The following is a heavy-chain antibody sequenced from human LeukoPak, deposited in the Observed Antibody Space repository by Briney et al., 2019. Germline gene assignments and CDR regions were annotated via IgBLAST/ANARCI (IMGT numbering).Heavy chain of an antibody. CDR3: AELGITMIGGV. V-gene: IGHV3-48*03. CDR1: GFTFSSYE. D-gene: IGHD3-10*02. J-gene: IGHJ6*04. CDR2: ISSSGSTI. Sequence: GGSLRLSCAASGFTFSSYEMNCARQAPGKGLEGVSYISSSGSTIYYADSVKGRFTISRDNAKNSLYLQMNSLRAEDTAVYYCAELGITMIGGVWGKGNTVTISS.